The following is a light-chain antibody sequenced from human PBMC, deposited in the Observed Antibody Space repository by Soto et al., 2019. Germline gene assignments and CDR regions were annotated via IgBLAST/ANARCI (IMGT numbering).Light chain of an antibody. CDR1: QSVATS. CDR2: AAS. V-gene: IGKV1-5*01. J-gene: IGKJ4*01. Sequence: DIQVTQSPSTLSASITDRVTLTCRASQSVATSLAWYQQKPGQAPKLLIFAASRLEDGIPPRFRGSGSGTEFTLTIRGLQPGDFATYICQQYKTYPLTFGGGTRV. CDR3: QQYKTYPLT.